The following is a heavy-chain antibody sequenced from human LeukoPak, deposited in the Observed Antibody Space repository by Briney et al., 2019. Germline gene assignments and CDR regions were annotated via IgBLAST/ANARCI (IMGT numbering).Heavy chain of an antibody. Sequence: ASVKVSCKASGYTFTSYYMHWVRQAPGQGLEWMGVINPSGGDTTYAQKFQGRVTMTRDTSTSTVDMELSSLRSEDTAEYYCASGYDSRVYWGQGTLVTVSS. CDR3: ASGYDSRVY. CDR2: INPSGGDT. CDR1: GYTFTSYY. J-gene: IGHJ4*02. V-gene: IGHV1-46*01. D-gene: IGHD3-22*01.